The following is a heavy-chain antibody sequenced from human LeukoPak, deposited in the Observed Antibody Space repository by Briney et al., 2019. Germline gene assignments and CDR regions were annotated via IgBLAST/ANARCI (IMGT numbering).Heavy chain of an antibody. D-gene: IGHD3-22*01. CDR1: GSPLYSYY. CDR3: ARLRFYDSTGYSPGHYMDV. CDR2: LYPGVSP. J-gene: IGHJ6*03. V-gene: IGHV4-4*07. Sequence: SETLSLTCTGSGSPLYSYYWSRIRQTAGKGLDGIGRLYPGVSPKYNPSLKSRVTMSVDTSKKQFALKLNTVTAARTAFYYCARLRFYDSTGYSPGHYMDVWGKGTTVTVSS.